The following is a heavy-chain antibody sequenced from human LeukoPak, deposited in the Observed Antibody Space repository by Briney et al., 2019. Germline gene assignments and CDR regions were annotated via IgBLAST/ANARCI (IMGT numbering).Heavy chain of an antibody. CDR1: GGSTSSSSYY. J-gene: IGHJ4*02. D-gene: IGHD4-17*01. Sequence: SETRSLTCTVSGGSTSSSSYYWGWIRQPPGKGLEWIGSIYYSGSTYYNPSLKSRVTISVDTSKNQFSLKLSSVTAADTAVYYCASHPVTTRSSFDYWGQGTLVTVSS. CDR3: ASHPVTTRSSFDY. CDR2: IYYSGST. V-gene: IGHV4-39*07.